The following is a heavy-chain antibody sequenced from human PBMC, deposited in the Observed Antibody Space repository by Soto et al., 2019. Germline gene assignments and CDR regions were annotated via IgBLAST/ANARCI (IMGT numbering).Heavy chain of an antibody. V-gene: IGHV1-58*02. CDR2: IVVGSGNT. CDR1: GFTFTSSA. CDR3: AASPLGFWSGYYGV. D-gene: IGHD3-3*01. J-gene: IGHJ6*04. Sequence: XSVKVSCKASGFTFTSSAMQWVRQARGQRLEWIGWIVVGSGNTNYAQKFQERVTITRDMSTSTAYMELSSLRSEDTAAYYCAASPLGFWSGYYGVWGKGTTVTVSS.